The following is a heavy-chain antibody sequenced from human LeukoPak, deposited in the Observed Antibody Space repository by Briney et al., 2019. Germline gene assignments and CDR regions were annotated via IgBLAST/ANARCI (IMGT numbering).Heavy chain of an antibody. V-gene: IGHV4-39*01. CDR2: ISYSGTA. D-gene: IGHD1-26*01. CDR1: GGSISSGSYY. CDR3: ARISRPADRTVGPYYMNV. J-gene: IGHJ6*03. Sequence: PSETLSLTCTVSGGSISSGSYYWGWIRQPPGKGREWIASISYSGTAYYNPSLKSRVTISVDTSKNQFSLKLTSVTAADTAVYYCARISRPADRTVGPYYMNVWGKGATVTVSS.